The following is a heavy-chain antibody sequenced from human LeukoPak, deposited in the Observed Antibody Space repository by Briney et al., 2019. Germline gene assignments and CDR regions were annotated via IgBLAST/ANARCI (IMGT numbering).Heavy chain of an antibody. CDR1: GGSISSGSYY. D-gene: IGHD1-7*01. V-gene: IGHV4-61*02. CDR2: IYTSGST. Sequence: PSETLSLTCTVSGGSISSGSYYWSWIRQPAGKGLEWIGRIYTSGSTNYNPSLKSRVTISVDTSKNQFSLKLSSVTAADTAVYYCARSIWAIRQAGTTWDFDYWGQGTLVTVSS. CDR3: ARSIWAIRQAGTTWDFDY. J-gene: IGHJ4*02.